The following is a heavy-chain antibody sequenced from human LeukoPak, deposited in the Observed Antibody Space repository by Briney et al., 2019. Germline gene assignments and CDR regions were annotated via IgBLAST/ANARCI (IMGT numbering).Heavy chain of an antibody. CDR3: ARGPQVYDIRDSTAAKIDY. CDR1: GYTFTSYY. J-gene: IGHJ4*02. D-gene: IGHD3-16*01. Sequence: ASVKVSCKASGYTFTSYYMHWVRQAPGQGLEWMGIINPSGGSTSYAQKFQGRVTMTRDMSTSTVYMDLSSLRSEDTAVYYCARGPQVYDIRDSTAAKIDYWGQGTLVTVSS. CDR2: INPSGGST. V-gene: IGHV1-46*01.